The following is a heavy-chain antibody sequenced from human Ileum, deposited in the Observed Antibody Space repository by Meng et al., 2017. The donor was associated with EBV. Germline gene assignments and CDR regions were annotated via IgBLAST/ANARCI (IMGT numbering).Heavy chain of an antibody. D-gene: IGHD3-16*01. CDR2: MNSYTGNA. CDR3: ARGSGAGGRDWFDP. CDR1: VYTFINQD. J-gene: IGHJ5*02. V-gene: IGHV1-8*01. Sequence: VPQVPAGAVGKGPGASVEVSCKACVYTFINQDINWVRQAAGQGLESIGWMNSYTGNAGYAQKFRGRVTMTRDTSINTAYLEVISLTSEDTAVYYCARGSGAGGRDWFDPWGQGTLVTVSS.